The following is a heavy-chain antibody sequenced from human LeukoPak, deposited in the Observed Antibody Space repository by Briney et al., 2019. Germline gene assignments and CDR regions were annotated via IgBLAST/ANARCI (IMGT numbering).Heavy chain of an antibody. D-gene: IGHD3-10*01. CDR2: IRSKAYGGTT. CDR1: GFTFGDYA. CDR3: TRGGSGSYYFAYNWFDP. J-gene: IGHJ5*02. Sequence: GGSLRLSCTASGFTFGDYAMSWVRQAPGKGLEWVGFIRSKAYGGTTEYAASVKGRFTISRDDSKSIAYLQMNSLKTEDTAVYYCTRGGSGSYYFAYNWFDPRGQGTLVTVSS. V-gene: IGHV3-49*04.